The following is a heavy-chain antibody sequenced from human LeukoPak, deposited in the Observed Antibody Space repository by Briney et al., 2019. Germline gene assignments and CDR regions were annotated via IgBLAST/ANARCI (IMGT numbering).Heavy chain of an antibody. CDR2: IYSDNT. CDR3: ARGLDPCVYGSGSYRVCSENDAFDI. J-gene: IGHJ3*02. D-gene: IGHD3-10*01. CDR1: GFTVSSNS. V-gene: IGHV3-66*03. Sequence: GGSLRLSCTVSGFTVSSNSMSWVRQAPGKGLEWVSFIYSDNTHYSDSVKGRFTISRDNSKNTLYLQMGSLRAEDMAVYYCARGLDPCVYGSGSYRVCSENDAFDIWGQGTMVTVSS.